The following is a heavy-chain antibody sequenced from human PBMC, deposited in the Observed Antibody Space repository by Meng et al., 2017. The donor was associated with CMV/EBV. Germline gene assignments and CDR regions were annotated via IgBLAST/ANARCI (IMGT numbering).Heavy chain of an antibody. Sequence: QVQVQEWGPGLLKPSETLSPTCTVSGGSTRSYYWSCIRQPAGKGLEWIGRIYTSGRTNYNPSLKSRVTMSVDTSKNQFSLKLSSVTAADTAVYYCARGPEVDYGDYVGLDYWGQGTLVTVSS. D-gene: IGHD4-17*01. V-gene: IGHV4-4*07. CDR1: GGSTRSYY. CDR3: ARGPEVDYGDYVGLDY. J-gene: IGHJ4*02. CDR2: IYTSGRT.